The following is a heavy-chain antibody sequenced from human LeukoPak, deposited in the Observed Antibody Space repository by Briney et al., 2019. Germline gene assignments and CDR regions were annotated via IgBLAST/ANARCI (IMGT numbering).Heavy chain of an antibody. CDR1: GGSFSGYY. V-gene: IGHV4-59*08. D-gene: IGHD3-22*01. Sequence: SETLSLTCAVYGGSFSGYYWSWIRQPPGKGLEWIGYIYYSGSTNYNPSLKSRVTISVDTSKNQFSLKLSSVTAADTAVYYCARHHPSWYYYDSSGYPTLGWFDPWGQGTLVTVSS. J-gene: IGHJ5*02. CDR3: ARHHPSWYYYDSSGYPTLGWFDP. CDR2: IYYSGST.